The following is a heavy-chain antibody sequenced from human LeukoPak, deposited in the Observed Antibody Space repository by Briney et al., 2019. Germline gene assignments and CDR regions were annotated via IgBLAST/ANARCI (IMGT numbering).Heavy chain of an antibody. V-gene: IGHV4-59*12. CDR3: ARVKAQAARYYGMDV. Sequence: SETLSLTCTVSGGSISSYYWSWIRQPPREGLEWIGYIYYSGSTKYNPSLKSRVTISVDTSKNQFSLKLSPVTAADTAVYYCARVKAQAARYYGMDVWGQGTTVTVSS. D-gene: IGHD6-25*01. CDR1: GGSISSYY. J-gene: IGHJ6*02. CDR2: IYYSGST.